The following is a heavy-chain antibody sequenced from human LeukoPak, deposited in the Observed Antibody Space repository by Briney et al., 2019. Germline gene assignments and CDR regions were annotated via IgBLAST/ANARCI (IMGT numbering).Heavy chain of an antibody. CDR3: ARDATAIKTVFDP. D-gene: IGHD5-18*01. CDR1: GYTFTGYY. V-gene: IGHV1-2*02. J-gene: IGHJ5*02. CDR2: INPNSGGT. Sequence: GASVKVSCKASGYTFTGYYMHWVRQAPGQGLEWMGWINPNSGGTNYAQKFQGRVTMTRDTSISTAYMELSRLRSDDTAVYYCARDATAIKTVFDPWGQGTLVTVSS.